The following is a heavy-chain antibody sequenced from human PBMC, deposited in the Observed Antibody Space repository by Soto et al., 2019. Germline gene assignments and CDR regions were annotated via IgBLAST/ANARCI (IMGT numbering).Heavy chain of an antibody. CDR2: IYYSWST. D-gene: IGHD6-13*01. CDR1: CCSLSSGGNH. J-gene: IGHJ6*02. V-gene: IGHV4-31*03. Sequence: QVQLQESGPGLVKPSQTLSPTCFFPCCSLSSGGNHWNWIRPHPSKGLEWVGYIYYSWSTYYHPSLKSRGTISVDTSKNQFSLQLSSVTAADTAVYYCARDPSIADFYGMDVWGQGTTVTVSS. CDR3: ARDPSIADFYGMDV.